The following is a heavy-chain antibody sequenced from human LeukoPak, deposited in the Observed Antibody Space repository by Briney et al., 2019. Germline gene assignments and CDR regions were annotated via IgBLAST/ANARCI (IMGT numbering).Heavy chain of an antibody. Sequence: GGSLRLSCAASGFTFSSYSMNWVRQAPGKELEWVSSISSSGSYIYYADSVKGRFTISRDNAKNSLYLQMNSLRAEDTAVYYCAREVRTTVTTPTWFDPWGQGTLVTVSS. CDR1: GFTFSSYS. CDR3: AREVRTTVTTPTWFDP. V-gene: IGHV3-21*01. CDR2: ISSSGSYI. J-gene: IGHJ5*02. D-gene: IGHD4-17*01.